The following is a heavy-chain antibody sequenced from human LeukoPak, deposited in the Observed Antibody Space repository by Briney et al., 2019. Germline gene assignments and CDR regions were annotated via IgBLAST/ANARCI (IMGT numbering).Heavy chain of an antibody. J-gene: IGHJ4*02. CDR1: GFTFDDYA. D-gene: IGHD1-26*01. V-gene: IGHV3-9*01. CDR2: ISWSSGSI. Sequence: GGSLRLSCAASGFTFDDYAMHWVRQAPGKGLEWVSGISWSSGSIGYADSVKGRFTISRDNAKNSLYLQMNSLRAEDTALYYCAKDSRVGATQFDYWGQGTLVTVSS. CDR3: AKDSRVGATQFDY.